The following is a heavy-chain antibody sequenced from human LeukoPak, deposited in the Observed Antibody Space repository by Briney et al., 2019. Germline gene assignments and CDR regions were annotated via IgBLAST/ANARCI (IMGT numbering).Heavy chain of an antibody. CDR1: GFGFSGYA. V-gene: IGHV3-30*02. D-gene: IGHD4-17*01. Sequence: PGGSLRLSCPTSGFGFSGYAMHWVRQAPGKGLEWVAFIRYDGSYEYYTNSVKGRFTISRDNSKNTLYLQMNSLRPEDTAVYYCAKQMATVTTPDYWGQGTPVTVSS. CDR3: AKQMATVTTPDY. CDR2: IRYDGSYE. J-gene: IGHJ4*02.